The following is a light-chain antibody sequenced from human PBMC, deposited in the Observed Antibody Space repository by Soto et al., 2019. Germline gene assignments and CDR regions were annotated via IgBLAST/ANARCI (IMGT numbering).Light chain of an antibody. Sequence: EIVLTRSPGPLSWSPGERATLSCRASQSVSSSYLAWYQQKPGQAPRLLIYGASSRATGIPDRFSGSGSGTDFTLTISRLEPEDFAVYYCQQYDSSPKTFGQGTKVDIK. CDR3: QQYDSSPKT. J-gene: IGKJ1*01. CDR2: GAS. V-gene: IGKV3-20*01. CDR1: QSVSSSY.